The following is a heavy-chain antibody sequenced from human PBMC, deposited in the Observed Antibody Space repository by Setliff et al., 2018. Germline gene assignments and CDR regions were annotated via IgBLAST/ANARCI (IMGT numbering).Heavy chain of an antibody. Sequence: ETLSLTCAVYGGSFSGYYWSWVRQPPGKGLEWIGEINHSGSTNYNPSLKSRVTMSVDTSKNQFSLKLSSVTAADTAVYYCARGLSYYDESGYLLAPYALDVWGQGTMVTVSS. CDR1: GGSFSGYY. J-gene: IGHJ3*01. D-gene: IGHD3-22*01. V-gene: IGHV4-34*01. CDR2: INHSGST. CDR3: ARGLSYYDESGYLLAPYALDV.